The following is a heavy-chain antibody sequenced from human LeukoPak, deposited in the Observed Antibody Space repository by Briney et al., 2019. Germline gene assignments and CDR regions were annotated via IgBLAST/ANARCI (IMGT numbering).Heavy chain of an antibody. CDR3: AREFTGIYYFEY. D-gene: IGHD2-15*01. CDR2: INTNSGGT. J-gene: IGHJ4*02. CDR1: ASTFTGYY. Sequence: ASVKVSCNASASTFTGYYIHLVRQAPGQGLEWMGWINTNSGGTNYAQKFQGRVTMTRDTSISTAYMELSRLRSDDTAVYYCAREFTGIYYFEYWGQGTLVTVSS. V-gene: IGHV1-2*02.